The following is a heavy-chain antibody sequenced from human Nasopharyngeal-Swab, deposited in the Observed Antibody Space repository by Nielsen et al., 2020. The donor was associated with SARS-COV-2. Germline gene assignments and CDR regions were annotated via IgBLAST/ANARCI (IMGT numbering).Heavy chain of an antibody. J-gene: IGHJ4*02. V-gene: IGHV3-30*18. Sequence: WIRQPPGKGLERVTVISYDGSNKYYADSVKGRFTISRDNSKNTLYLQMNSLRAEDTAVYYCAKHSGWYYFDYWGQGTLVTVSS. CDR2: ISYDGSNK. CDR3: AKHSGWYYFDY. D-gene: IGHD6-19*01.